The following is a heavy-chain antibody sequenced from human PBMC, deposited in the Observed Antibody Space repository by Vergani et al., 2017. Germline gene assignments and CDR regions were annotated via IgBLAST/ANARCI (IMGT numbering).Heavy chain of an antibody. J-gene: IGHJ3*02. CDR2: ISGSGGST. Sequence: EVQLLESGGGLVQPGGSLRLSCAASGFTFSSYAMSWVRQAPGKGLEWVSAISGSGGSTYYADSVKGRFTISRDNSKNTLYLQMNSLRAEDTAVYYWASDSSGYRDAFDIWGQGTMVTVSS. V-gene: IGHV3-23*01. CDR1: GFTFSSYA. CDR3: ASDSSGYRDAFDI. D-gene: IGHD3-22*01.